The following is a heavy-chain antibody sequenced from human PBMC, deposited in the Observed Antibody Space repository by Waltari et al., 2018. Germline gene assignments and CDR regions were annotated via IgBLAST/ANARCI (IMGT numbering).Heavy chain of an antibody. Sequence: EVQLLESGGGLVQPGGSLRLSCAASGFTFSSYAMSWVRQAPGKVLEWVSAISGSGGSTYYADSVKGRFTISRDKSKNTLYLQMNSLRAEDTAVYYCAKDRSSGWYFDYWGQGTLVTVSS. V-gene: IGHV3-23*01. CDR2: ISGSGGST. CDR3: AKDRSSGWYFDY. J-gene: IGHJ4*02. D-gene: IGHD3-22*01. CDR1: GFTFSSYA.